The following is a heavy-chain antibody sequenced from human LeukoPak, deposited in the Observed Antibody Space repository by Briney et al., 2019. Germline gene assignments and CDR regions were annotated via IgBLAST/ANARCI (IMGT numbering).Heavy chain of an antibody. CDR3: AREIVGYYDSSGYPDY. V-gene: IGHV1-2*02. Sequence: ASVKVSCKASGYTFTGYYMHWVRQAPGQGLEWMGWINPNSGGTNYAQKFQGRVTMTRDTSISTAYMELSRLRSDDTAVYYCAREIVGYYDSSGYPDYWGQGTLVTVSP. D-gene: IGHD3-22*01. J-gene: IGHJ4*02. CDR1: GYTFTGYY. CDR2: INPNSGGT.